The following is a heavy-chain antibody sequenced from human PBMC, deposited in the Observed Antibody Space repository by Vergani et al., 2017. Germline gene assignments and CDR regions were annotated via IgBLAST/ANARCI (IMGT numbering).Heavy chain of an antibody. Sequence: QVQLVQSGAEVKKPGSSVKVSCKASGGTFRTYAIIWVRQAPGQGLEWMGGILPMFGTANYGQKFQGRVTISADESTRTAYMEVSSLRSEDTAVYYCARDQGYSGYALRGYYYYGMDVWGQGTTVTVSS. CDR3: ARDQGYSGYALRGYYYYGMDV. CDR2: ILPMFGTA. J-gene: IGHJ6*02. D-gene: IGHD5-12*01. V-gene: IGHV1-69*01. CDR1: GGTFRTYA.